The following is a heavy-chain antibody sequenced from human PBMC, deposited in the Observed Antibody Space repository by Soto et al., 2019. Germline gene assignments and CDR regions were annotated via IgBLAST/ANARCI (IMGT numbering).Heavy chain of an antibody. CDR3: VRDRSISYGSDLYYYNMDV. CDR1: GFTFSNYG. V-gene: IGHV3-33*01. J-gene: IGHJ6*02. CDR2: IWYDGSKK. D-gene: IGHD3-10*01. Sequence: QVQLVESGGGVVQPGRSLRLSCAAPGFTFSNYGMHWVRQAPGKGLEWVAVIWYDGSKKNYADSAKGRFTISRDNSKNTLYLQMNSLRVEDTAVYYCVRDRSISYGSDLYYYNMDVWGQGTTVTVSS.